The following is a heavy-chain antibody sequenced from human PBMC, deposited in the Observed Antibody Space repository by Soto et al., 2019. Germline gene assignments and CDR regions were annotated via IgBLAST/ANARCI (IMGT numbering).Heavy chain of an antibody. CDR3: AAASGYDFWSGYYSFDY. V-gene: IGHV1-58*02. Sequence: QMQLVQSGPEVKKPGTSVKVSCKASGFTFTSSAMQWVRQARGQRLEWIGWIVVGSGNTNYAQKFQERVTITRDMSTSTAYMELSSLRSEDTAVYYCAAASGYDFWSGYYSFDYWGQGTLVTVSS. CDR1: GFTFTSSA. J-gene: IGHJ4*02. CDR2: IVVGSGNT. D-gene: IGHD3-3*01.